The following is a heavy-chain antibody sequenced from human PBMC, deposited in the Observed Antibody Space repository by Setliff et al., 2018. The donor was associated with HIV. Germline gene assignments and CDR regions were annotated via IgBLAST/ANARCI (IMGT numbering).Heavy chain of an antibody. D-gene: IGHD5-12*01. CDR2: IYYSGGT. CDR3: ARGIYRPWGGYSAFATDAFET. V-gene: IGHV4-31*03. CDR1: SGPISNGGFY. J-gene: IGHJ3*02. Sequence: LSLTCTVSSGPISNGGFYCSWIRHHPGKGLEWIGYIYYSGGTYYSPSLKSRVSMSIDTFKNQFSLNLTSVTAADTAVYYCARGIYRPWGGYSAFATDAFETWGQGTLVTVSS.